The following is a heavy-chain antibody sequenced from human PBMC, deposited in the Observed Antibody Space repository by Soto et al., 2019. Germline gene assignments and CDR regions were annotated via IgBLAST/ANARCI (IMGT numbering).Heavy chain of an antibody. J-gene: IGHJ4*02. CDR3: ARTTPITSGHFDY. Sequence: PGGSLRLSCAASGFTFSDHYMSWVRQAPGKGLEWVSYISSSASATYYAESVEGRFTISRDNANNSLYLQMNSLRPEDTAVYYCARTTPITSGHFDYWAQGILVTVSS. CDR2: ISSSASAT. V-gene: IGHV3-11*01. D-gene: IGHD6-19*01. CDR1: GFTFSDHY.